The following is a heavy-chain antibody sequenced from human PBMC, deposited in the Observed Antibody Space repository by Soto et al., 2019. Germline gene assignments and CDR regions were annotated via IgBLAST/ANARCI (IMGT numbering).Heavy chain of an antibody. CDR1: GFTFSSYG. J-gene: IGHJ4*02. CDR3: AKGNFNIVVVVAALYY. V-gene: IGHV3-30*18. D-gene: IGHD2-15*01. Sequence: QVQLVESGGGVVQPGRSLRLSCAASGFTFSSYGMHWVRQAPGKGLEWVAVISYDGSNKYYSDSVKGRFTISRDNSKNTLYLQMNSLRAEDTAVYYCAKGNFNIVVVVAALYYWGQGTLVTVSS. CDR2: ISYDGSNK.